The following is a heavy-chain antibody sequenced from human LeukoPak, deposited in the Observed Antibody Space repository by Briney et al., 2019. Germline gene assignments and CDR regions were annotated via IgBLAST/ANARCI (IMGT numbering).Heavy chain of an antibody. CDR1: GGSISSSSYY. J-gene: IGHJ5*02. CDR2: IYYSGST. CDR3: ARVGLEGIAAAGTGRNWFDP. Sequence: PSETLSLTCTVSGGSISSSSYYWGWIRQPPGEGLEWIGSIYYSGSTYYNPSLKSRVTISVDTSKNQFSLKLSSVTAADTAVYYCARVGLEGIAAAGTGRNWFDPWGQGTLVTVSS. D-gene: IGHD6-13*01. V-gene: IGHV4-39*07.